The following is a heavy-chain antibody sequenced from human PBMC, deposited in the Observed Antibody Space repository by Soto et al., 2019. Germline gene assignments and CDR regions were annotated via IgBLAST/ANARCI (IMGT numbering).Heavy chain of an antibody. CDR2: VSHDGRNT. V-gene: IGHV3-30*18. CDR1: GFTFSDYA. D-gene: IGHD6-19*01. CDR3: AKGGRQWLVTSDFNY. J-gene: IGHJ4*02. Sequence: VQLVESGGGVVQPGRSLRLSCAASGFTFSDYAMHWVRQAPGKGLEWVAVVSHDGRNTHYADSVKGRFTISRDRSKNPVSLEMTSLRAEDTGDYYCAKGGRQWLVTSDFNYWGQGALVTVSS.